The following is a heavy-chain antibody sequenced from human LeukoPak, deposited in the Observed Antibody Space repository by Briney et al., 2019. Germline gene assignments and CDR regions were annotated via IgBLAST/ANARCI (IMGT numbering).Heavy chain of an antibody. D-gene: IGHD3-22*01. CDR1: GFTFSHYG. J-gene: IGHJ4*02. V-gene: IGHV3-23*01. CDR2: FSGSGGNT. CDR3: ARPLDYSDTSGYLY. Sequence: GGPLRLSCAASGFTFSHYGMSWVRQAPGKGLEWVSGFSGSGGNTYYADSVKGRFTISRDNSKNTLYLQMNSLGAEDTAVYYCARPLDYSDTSGYLYWGQGTLVTVS.